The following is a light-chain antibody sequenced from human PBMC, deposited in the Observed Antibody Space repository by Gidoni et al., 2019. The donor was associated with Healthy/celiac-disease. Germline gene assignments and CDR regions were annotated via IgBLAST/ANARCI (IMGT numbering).Light chain of an antibody. CDR3: YQSYSTPCT. CDR1: QSISSY. CDR2: AAS. J-gene: IGKJ3*01. Sequence: DIHMTQSPSSLSASVGDRVTIACRASQSISSYLNGYQQKLGKAPKLLIYAASSLQSGVPSRFSGSSSATDFTLTISSLQPEDFAAYYCYQSYSTPCTFGPGTKVDIK. V-gene: IGKV1-39*01.